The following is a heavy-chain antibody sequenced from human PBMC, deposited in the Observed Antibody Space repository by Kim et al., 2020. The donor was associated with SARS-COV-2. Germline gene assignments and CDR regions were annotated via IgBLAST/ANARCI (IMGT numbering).Heavy chain of an antibody. CDR3: ARVSDYDSSGDAFDI. Sequence: DSVKGRFTISRDNAKNALYLQMNSLRAEDTAVYYCARVSDYDSSGDAFDIWGQGTMVTVSS. J-gene: IGHJ3*02. V-gene: IGHV3-21*01. D-gene: IGHD3-22*01.